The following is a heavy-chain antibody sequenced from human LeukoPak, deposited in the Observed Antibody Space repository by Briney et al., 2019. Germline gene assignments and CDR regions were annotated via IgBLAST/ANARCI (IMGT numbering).Heavy chain of an antibody. CDR1: GFSFSSYG. V-gene: IGHV3-30*02. D-gene: IGHD6-19*01. CDR2: IRYQGIDK. J-gene: IGHJ4*02. CDR3: AREDHIAVAGSFDY. Sequence: PGGSLRLSCVASGFSFSSYGMHWVRQAPGKGLEWVAFIRYQGIDKYYGDSVKGRFTISRDNSDNTLYLQMNSLRAEDTAVYYCAREDHIAVAGSFDYWGQGTLVTVSS.